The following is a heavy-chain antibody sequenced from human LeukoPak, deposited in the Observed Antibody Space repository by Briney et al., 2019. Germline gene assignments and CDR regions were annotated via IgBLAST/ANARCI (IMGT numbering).Heavy chain of an antibody. Sequence: GGSLRLSCAYSGSNFKDYSFAWVRQAPGKGLEWVANINQDGSTENYVDSVKGRFTISRDNAKNSVYLRMDSLRADDTAVYYCAREPPHVGVPGPGDYWGQGTLVTVSS. CDR2: INQDGSTE. V-gene: IGHV3-7*01. CDR1: GSNFKDYS. D-gene: IGHD6-19*01. CDR3: AREPPHVGVPGPGDY. J-gene: IGHJ4*02.